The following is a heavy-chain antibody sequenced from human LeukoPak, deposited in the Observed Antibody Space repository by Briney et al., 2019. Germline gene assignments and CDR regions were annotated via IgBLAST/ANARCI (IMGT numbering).Heavy chain of an antibody. Sequence: ASVKVSCKASVYTFTGYYMHWVPQAPGQGLEWMGWINPNSGGTNYAQKFQGRVTMTRDTPISTAYMELSRLRSDDTAVYYCARGGRGWLSPYYFDYWGQGTLVTVSS. CDR1: VYTFTGYY. J-gene: IGHJ4*02. V-gene: IGHV1-2*02. D-gene: IGHD3-22*01. CDR2: INPNSGGT. CDR3: ARGGRGWLSPYYFDY.